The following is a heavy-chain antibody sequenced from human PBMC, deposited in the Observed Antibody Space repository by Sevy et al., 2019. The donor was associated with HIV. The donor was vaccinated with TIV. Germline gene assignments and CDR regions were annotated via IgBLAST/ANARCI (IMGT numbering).Heavy chain of an antibody. D-gene: IGHD3-10*01. CDR1: GFTFSSYD. V-gene: IGHV3-13*01. Sequence: GEALKISCAASGFTFSSYDMHWVRQATGKGLEWVSSIGSAGDTYYPGSVKGRFTISRENAKNSLYLQVKSLRAGDTAVYYCARGGYGSRSFYPYYYYGMDVWGQGTTVTVS. CDR2: IGSAGDT. CDR3: ARGGYGSRSFYPYYYYGMDV. J-gene: IGHJ6*02.